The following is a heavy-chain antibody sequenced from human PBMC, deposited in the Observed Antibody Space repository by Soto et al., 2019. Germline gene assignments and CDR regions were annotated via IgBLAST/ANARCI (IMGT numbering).Heavy chain of an antibody. V-gene: IGHV4-39*01. Sequence: QLQLLESGPGLVKPSETLSLTCSVSGGSISSGPYSWGWIRQPPGKGLEWIGTFHYSGRTYYSPSLESRVTISVDTSKNQLSLNVSSVTAADTAVFYCARLAGYCSGTSCYGYYGMDVWGQGTTVTVSS. CDR3: ARLAGYCSGTSCYGYYGMDV. CDR2: FHYSGRT. D-gene: IGHD2-2*01. J-gene: IGHJ6*02. CDR1: GGSISSGPYS.